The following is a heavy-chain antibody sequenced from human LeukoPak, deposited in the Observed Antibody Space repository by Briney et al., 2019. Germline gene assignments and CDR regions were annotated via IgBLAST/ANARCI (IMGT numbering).Heavy chain of an antibody. Sequence: PSETLSLTCTVSGGSISSSSYYWGWIRQPPGKGLEWIGYIYYSGSTNYNPSLKSRVTISVDTSKNQFSLKLSSVTAADTAVYYCARAQLGTVYYFDYWGQGTLVTVSS. CDR3: ARAQLGTVYYFDY. D-gene: IGHD7-27*01. V-gene: IGHV4-61*05. J-gene: IGHJ4*02. CDR2: IYYSGST. CDR1: GGSISSSSYY.